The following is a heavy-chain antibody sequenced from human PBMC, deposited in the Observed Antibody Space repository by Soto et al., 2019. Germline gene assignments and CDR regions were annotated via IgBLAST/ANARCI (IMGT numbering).Heavy chain of an antibody. J-gene: IGHJ5*02. Sequence: GGSLRLSCAASGFTFSSYAMSWVRQAPGKGLEWVSGISGGGGTTYYADSVKSRFTISRDNSRNTLYLQMNSLRAEDTAVYYCAKETEGSYYVPCLDPWGHGT. D-gene: IGHD3-10*01. V-gene: IGHV3-23*01. CDR3: AKETEGSYYVPCLDP. CDR2: ISGGGGTT. CDR1: GFTFSSYA.